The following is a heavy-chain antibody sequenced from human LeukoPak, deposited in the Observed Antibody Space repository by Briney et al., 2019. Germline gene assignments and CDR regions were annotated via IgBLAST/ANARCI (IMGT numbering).Heavy chain of an antibody. V-gene: IGHV3-74*01. CDR2: VKNDGTT. J-gene: IGHJ4*02. Sequence: PGGFLRLSCAVSGFTSGFTFSSRWMHWVRQAPGKGLVWVSLVKNDGTTNYADSVKGRFTVSRDNAKNTMYLQMNNLRVEDTALYFCHPLGYTSNWGQGTLVTVSS. D-gene: IGHD6-19*01. CDR3: HPLGYTSN. CDR1: GFTFSSRW.